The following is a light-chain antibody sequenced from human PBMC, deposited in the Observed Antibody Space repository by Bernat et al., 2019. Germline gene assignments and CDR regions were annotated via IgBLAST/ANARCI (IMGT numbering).Light chain of an antibody. V-gene: IGKV1-12*01. J-gene: IGKJ5*01. CDR2: AAS. Sequence: DIQMTQSPSSVSASVGDRVTITCRVSQDISSWLAWYQQKPGKAPKLLIYAASSLQSDVPSRFSGSGSGTDFTLTISSLEPEDSASYYCQQANSFPITFGQGSRLGIK. CDR3: QQANSFPIT. CDR1: QDISSW.